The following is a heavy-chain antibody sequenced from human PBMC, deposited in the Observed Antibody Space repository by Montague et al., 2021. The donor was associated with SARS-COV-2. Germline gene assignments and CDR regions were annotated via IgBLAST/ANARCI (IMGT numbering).Heavy chain of an antibody. V-gene: IGHV4-34*01. J-gene: IGHJ3*01. CDR3: ARGQVTIFGVLIMLPAAGAVDV. D-gene: IGHD3-3*01. Sequence: SETLSLTCAVYGGSFSGYYWSWIRQPPGKGLEWIGEVNHSGSTNYNPSLKSRVTISVDTSKNQFSLKMNSESAADTAVYYCARGQVTIFGVLIMLPAAGAVDVWGQGTTVTVSS. CDR2: VNHSGST. CDR1: GGSFSGYY.